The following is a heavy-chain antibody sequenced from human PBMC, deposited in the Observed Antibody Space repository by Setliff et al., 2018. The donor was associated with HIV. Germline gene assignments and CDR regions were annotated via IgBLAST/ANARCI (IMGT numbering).Heavy chain of an antibody. CDR2: IKEDGSEK. CDR1: GFTFSSYW. Sequence: GVLRLSCAASGFTFSSYWMSWVRQAPGKGLEWVANIKEDGSEKYYVDSVKGRFTISRDNAQNSLYLQMSSLKVEDTAVYYCARDLAYWGQGTLVTVSS. V-gene: IGHV3-7*03. CDR3: ARDLAY. J-gene: IGHJ4*02.